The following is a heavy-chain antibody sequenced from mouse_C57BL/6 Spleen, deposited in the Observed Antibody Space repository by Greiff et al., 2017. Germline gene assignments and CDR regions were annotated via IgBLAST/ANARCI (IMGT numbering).Heavy chain of an antibody. V-gene: IGHV1-50*01. D-gene: IGHD1-1*01. CDR3: APRGDYGSSPYYFDY. CDR1: GYTFTSYW. J-gene: IGHJ2*01. CDR2: IDPSDSYT. Sequence: VQLQQPGAELVKPGASVKLSCKASGYTFTSYWMQWVKQRPGQGLEWIGEIDPSDSYTNYNQKFKGKATLTVDTSSSTAYMQLSSLTSEDSAVYYCAPRGDYGSSPYYFDYWGQGTTLTVSS.